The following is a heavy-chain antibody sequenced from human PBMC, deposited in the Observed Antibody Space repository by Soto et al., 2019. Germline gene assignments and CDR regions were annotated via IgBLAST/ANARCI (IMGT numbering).Heavy chain of an antibody. Sequence: GVSLRLSGAASERTFSSYAMSWVRQAPGKGLEWVSAISGSGGSTYYADSVKGRFTISRDNSKNTLYLQMNSLRAEDTAVYYCAKAYPSGYSYGLFDYWGQGTLVTVSS. CDR1: ERTFSSYA. J-gene: IGHJ4*02. CDR2: ISGSGGST. CDR3: AKAYPSGYSYGLFDY. V-gene: IGHV3-23*01. D-gene: IGHD5-18*01.